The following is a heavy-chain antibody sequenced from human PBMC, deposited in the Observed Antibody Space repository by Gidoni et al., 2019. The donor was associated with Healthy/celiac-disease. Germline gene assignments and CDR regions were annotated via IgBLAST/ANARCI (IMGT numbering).Heavy chain of an antibody. D-gene: IGHD2-2*02. J-gene: IGHJ5*02. CDR2: IYYSGST. V-gene: IGHV4-39*01. CDR3: ARQGEQLLYSYLNWFDP. CDR1: AGAISSSSSY. Sequence: QRQLQESGPGLVKPSETLSVTCTVSAGAISSSSSYWGSIRQPPGKGLEWIGSIYYSGSTYYNPSLKSRVTISVDTAKTQFSLKLSSVTAADTAVYYCARQGEQLLYSYLNWFDPWGQGTLVTVSS.